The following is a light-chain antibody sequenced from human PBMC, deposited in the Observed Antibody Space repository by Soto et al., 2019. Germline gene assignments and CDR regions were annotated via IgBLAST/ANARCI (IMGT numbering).Light chain of an antibody. V-gene: IGKV3-15*01. CDR3: QQYNNWPPVT. CDR1: QSVSNN. Sequence: EIVMTQSPATLSVSPGERATLSCRASQSVSNNLAWYQQKPGQTPRLLIYGASTRATGIPVRFSGSGSGTEFTITISSLQSEDFAVYYCQQYNNWPPVTFGQGTKLEIK. CDR2: GAS. J-gene: IGKJ2*01.